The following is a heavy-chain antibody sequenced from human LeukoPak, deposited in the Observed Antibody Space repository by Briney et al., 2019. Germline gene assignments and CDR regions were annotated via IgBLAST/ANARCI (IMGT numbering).Heavy chain of an antibody. J-gene: IGHJ6*02. D-gene: IGHD2-21*01. V-gene: IGHV3-48*01. CDR3: FFKRKTAYEMDV. Sequence: GGSLRLSCAASGFTFSDYPMNWVRQAPGKGLEWVSYISSSSYTIYYADSVKGRFTISRDNAKNSLYLQMNSLRAEDTAVYYFFFKRKTAYEMDVWGLGTTVTVSS. CDR1: GFTFSDYP. CDR2: ISSSSYTI.